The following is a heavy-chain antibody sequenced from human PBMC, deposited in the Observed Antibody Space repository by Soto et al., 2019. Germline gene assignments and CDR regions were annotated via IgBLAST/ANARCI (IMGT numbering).Heavy chain of an antibody. CDR3: ARSYYDYVWAPDAFDI. V-gene: IGHV3-48*03. D-gene: IGHD3-16*01. Sequence: GGSLRLSCAASGFTFSSYEMNWVRQAPGKGLEWVSYISSSGSTIYYADSVKGRFTISRDNAKNSLYLQMNSLRAEDTAVYYCARSYYDYVWAPDAFDIRGQGTMVTVSS. J-gene: IGHJ3*02. CDR1: GFTFSSYE. CDR2: ISSSGSTI.